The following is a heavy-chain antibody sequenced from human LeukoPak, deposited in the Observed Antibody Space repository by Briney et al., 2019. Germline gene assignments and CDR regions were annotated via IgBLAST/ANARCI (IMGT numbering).Heavy chain of an antibody. J-gene: IGHJ4*02. Sequence: GGSLRLSCAASGFTLSDGWMSWVRQAPGKGLEWVGRVKSKTDGETTDYAAPVKGRFTISRDDSKNTLYLQMNSLKTEDTAVYYCTTGLGRSDFNYWGQGTLVTVSS. V-gene: IGHV3-15*01. CDR3: TTGLGRSDFNY. CDR1: GFTLSDGW. CDR2: VKSKTDGETT.